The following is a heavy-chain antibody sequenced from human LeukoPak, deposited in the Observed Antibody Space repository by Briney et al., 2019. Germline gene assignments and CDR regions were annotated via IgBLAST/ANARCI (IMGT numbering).Heavy chain of an antibody. V-gene: IGHV3-64*01. J-gene: IGHJ4*02. CDR2: ISCIGDIT. Sequence: PGGSLRLSCAASGFTFSTYTMHWVRQAPGKGLEYVSVISCIGDITYYANSMKGRFTISRDNSKNTLYLQMGSLRPEDMAVYYCRAVAATNEVDYWGQGTLVSVSS. CDR1: GFTFSTYT. D-gene: IGHD6-19*01. CDR3: RAVAATNEVDY.